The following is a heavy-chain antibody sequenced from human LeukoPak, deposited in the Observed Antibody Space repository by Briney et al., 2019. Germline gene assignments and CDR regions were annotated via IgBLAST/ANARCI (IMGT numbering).Heavy chain of an antibody. CDR1: GFTFSSYE. CDR3: ARGGGYYHGSGTYFDY. V-gene: IGHV3-48*03. Sequence: GGSLRLSCAASGFTFSSYEMNWVRQAPGKGLEWVSYISSSGSTIYYADSVKGRFTISRDNAKNSLYLQMNSLRAEDTAVYYCARGGGYYHGSGTYFDYWGQGTLVTVSS. D-gene: IGHD3-10*01. CDR2: ISSSGSTI. J-gene: IGHJ4*02.